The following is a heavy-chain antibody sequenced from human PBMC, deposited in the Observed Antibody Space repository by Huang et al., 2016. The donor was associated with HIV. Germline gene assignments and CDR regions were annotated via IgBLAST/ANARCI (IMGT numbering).Heavy chain of an antibody. CDR2: ISYDAKTK. CDR3: AKWGSAAAVLDF. CDR1: GLTFSSYG. D-gene: IGHD6-13*01. V-gene: IGHV3-30*18. Sequence: QVQLVESGGGVVQPGRSLRISCAASGLTFSSYGRHWVRRAPSKWLEWVAVISYDAKTKYYADSVKGRFSISRDNSKTTVYLQLNSLRLEDTAVYYCAKWGSAAAVLDFWGQGTLVTVSS. J-gene: IGHJ4*02.